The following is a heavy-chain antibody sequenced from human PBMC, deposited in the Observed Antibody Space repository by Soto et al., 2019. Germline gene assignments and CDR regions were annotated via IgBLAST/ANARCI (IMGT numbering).Heavy chain of an antibody. D-gene: IGHD6-19*01. CDR3: ASCAVAGNLRDY. J-gene: IGHJ4*02. CDR1: GGSISSRNW. V-gene: IGHV4-4*02. CDR2: IYHSGST. Sequence: QVQLQESGPGLVKPSGTLSLTCAVSGGSISSRNWWSWVRQPPGKGLEWIVEIYHSGSTNYNASLKSRVTISVDKSQNQFSLKLSSVTAADTAVYYCASCAVAGNLRDYWGQGTLVTVSS.